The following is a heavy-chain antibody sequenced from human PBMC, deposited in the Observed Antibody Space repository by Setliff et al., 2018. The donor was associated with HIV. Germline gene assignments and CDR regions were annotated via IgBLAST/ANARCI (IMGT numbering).Heavy chain of an antibody. J-gene: IGHJ4*02. V-gene: IGHV4-4*02. Sequence: SETLSLTCGVSGDSIIGIHWWDWVRQPPGKGLEWIGEIYHSGSTNYNPSLKSRVTISVDKSQNQFSLKLNSVTDADTAVYYCARGLGGWAVTFDYWSRGTLVTVSS. D-gene: IGHD6-19*01. CDR2: IYHSGST. CDR1: GDSIIGIHW. CDR3: ARGLGGWAVTFDY.